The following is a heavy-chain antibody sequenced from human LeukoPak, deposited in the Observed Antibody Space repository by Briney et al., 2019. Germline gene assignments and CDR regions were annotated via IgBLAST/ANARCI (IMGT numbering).Heavy chain of an antibody. D-gene: IGHD5-12*01. CDR1: GFTFSSYA. J-gene: IGHJ4*02. CDR3: AKGRRYSGYDDNFDY. V-gene: IGHV3-23*01. CDR2: ISGSGGST. Sequence: GGSLRLSCAASGFTFSSYAMSWVRQAPGKGLEWVSAISGSGGSTHYADSVKGRFTISRDNSKNTLYLQVNSLRAEDTAVYYCAKGRRYSGYDDNFDYWGQGTLVTVSS.